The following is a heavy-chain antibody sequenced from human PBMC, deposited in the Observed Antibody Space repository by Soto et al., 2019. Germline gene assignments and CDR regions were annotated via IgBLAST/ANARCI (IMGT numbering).Heavy chain of an antibody. Sequence: EVQLLESGGNLVQPGGSLRLSCAASGFTFSRHAMSWVRQAPGAGLEWVSTLDAGDTTYYADSVKGRFTISRDNARNTLSLQMNSLRVEDTAVYYCAKDPRAYSTPMGYFSDHWGQGTLVTVSS. V-gene: IGHV3-23*01. J-gene: IGHJ4*02. CDR3: AKDPRAYSTPMGYFSDH. D-gene: IGHD6-13*01. CDR2: LDAGDTT. CDR1: GFTFSRHA.